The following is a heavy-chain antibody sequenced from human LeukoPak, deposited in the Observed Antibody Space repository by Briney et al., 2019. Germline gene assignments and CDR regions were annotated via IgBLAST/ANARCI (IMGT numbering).Heavy chain of an antibody. J-gene: IGHJ4*02. V-gene: IGHV3-23*01. CDR2: IRASGVYI. CDR3: VRMVSGDA. Sequence: GGSLRLSCAVSGFTFSNYDMNWVRQAPGKGPEWVTTIRASGVYIYYADSAKGRFTISRDNSRNTLELQMNSLRGEDTAVYYCVRMVSGDAWGQGTQVTVTS. D-gene: IGHD2-8*01. CDR1: GFTFSNYD.